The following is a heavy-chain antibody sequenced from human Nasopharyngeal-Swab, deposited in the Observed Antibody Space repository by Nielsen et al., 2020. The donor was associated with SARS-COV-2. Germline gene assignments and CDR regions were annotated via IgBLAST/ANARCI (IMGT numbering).Heavy chain of an antibody. D-gene: IGHD4-17*01. Sequence: GGSLRLSCAASGFTFSNAWMSWVRQAPGKGLGWVGRIKSKTDGGTTDYAAPVKGRFTISRDDSKNTLYLQMNSLKTEDTAVYYCTTDYYYGDSTVFDYWGQGTLVTVSS. J-gene: IGHJ4*02. CDR2: IKSKTDGGTT. CDR1: GFTFSNAW. V-gene: IGHV3-15*01. CDR3: TTDYYYGDSTVFDY.